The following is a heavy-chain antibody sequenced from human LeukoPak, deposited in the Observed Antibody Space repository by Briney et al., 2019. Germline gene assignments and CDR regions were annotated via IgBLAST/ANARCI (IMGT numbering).Heavy chain of an antibody. D-gene: IGHD2-2*01. Sequence: ASVKVSCKASGGTFSSYAISWVRQAPGQGLEWMGGIIPIFGTANYAQKFQGRVTITADESTSTAYMELSSLRSEDTAVYYCARSAGLSTSLYYFDYWGQGTLVTVSS. CDR1: GGTFSSYA. J-gene: IGHJ4*02. V-gene: IGHV1-69*13. CDR3: ARSAGLSTSLYYFDY. CDR2: IIPIFGTA.